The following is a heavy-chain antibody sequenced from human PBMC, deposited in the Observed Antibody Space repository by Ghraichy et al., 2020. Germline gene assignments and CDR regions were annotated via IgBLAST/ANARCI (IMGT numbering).Heavy chain of an antibody. CDR3: ARVGTRTFPAPTYYYGMDV. Sequence: ASVKVSCKASGYTFTTYGISWVRQAPGQGLEWMGWITAYNGNTNYAQKLQGRVTMTTDTSTSTASMELRSLRSDDTAVYYCARVGTRTFPAPTYYYGMDVWGQGTTVTISS. D-gene: IGHD3-16*01. CDR1: GYTFTTYG. V-gene: IGHV1-18*01. J-gene: IGHJ6*02. CDR2: ITAYNGNT.